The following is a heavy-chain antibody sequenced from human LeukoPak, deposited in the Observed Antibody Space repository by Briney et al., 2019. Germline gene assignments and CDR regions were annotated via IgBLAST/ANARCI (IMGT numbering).Heavy chain of an antibody. CDR3: ARSYCRGGSCYLFDS. J-gene: IGHJ4*02. V-gene: IGHV4-59*08. CDR1: GRSISSYY. Sequence: PSQTLSLTCTVSGRSISSYYWSWIRQPPGKGLEWIGYIYYTGNTNYNPSLKSRNTISVDTSKNQFSLKRSSVTAADTAVYACARSYCRGGSCYLFDSWGQGTLVTVSS. CDR2: IYYTGNT. D-gene: IGHD2-15*01.